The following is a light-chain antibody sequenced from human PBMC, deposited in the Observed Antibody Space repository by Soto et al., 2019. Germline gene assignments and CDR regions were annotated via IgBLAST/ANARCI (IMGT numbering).Light chain of an antibody. CDR3: QQYNNWPPWT. Sequence: EIVMTQSPATLSVSPGERATLSCKPSQSVNSNLAWYQQKPGQAPRLLIYGASTRATGIPARFSGSGSGTEFTLTISSLQSEDFAVYYCQQYNNWPPWTFGQGTKVEMK. CDR2: GAS. CDR1: QSVNSN. J-gene: IGKJ1*01. V-gene: IGKV3-15*01.